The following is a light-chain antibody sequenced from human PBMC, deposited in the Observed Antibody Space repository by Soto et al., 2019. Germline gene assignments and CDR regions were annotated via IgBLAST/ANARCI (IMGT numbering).Light chain of an antibody. CDR3: QPYNNWPPIT. Sequence: EIMMTQSPATLSVSPGERATLSCRASRSVRNNLAWYQQKPGQAPSLLIYYASTRATGIPARFSGSGSGTEFTPTISSLQSEDFALYYCQPYNNWPPITFGPGTRLESK. CDR2: YAS. J-gene: IGKJ5*01. CDR1: RSVRNN. V-gene: IGKV3-15*01.